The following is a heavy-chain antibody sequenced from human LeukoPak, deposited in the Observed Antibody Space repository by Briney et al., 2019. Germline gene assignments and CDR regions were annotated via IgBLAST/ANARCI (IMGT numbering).Heavy chain of an antibody. CDR1: GGSISSYY. Sequence: PSETLSLTCTVSGGSISSYYWSWIRQPPGKGLEWIGYIYTSGSTNYNPSLKSRVTISVDTSKNQFSLKLSSVTAADTAVYYCARAGYYDILTGYYSGREPYYYYYYMDVWGKGTTVTVSS. CDR2: IYTSGST. D-gene: IGHD3-9*01. V-gene: IGHV4-4*09. J-gene: IGHJ6*03. CDR3: ARAGYYDILTGYYSGREPYYYYYYMDV.